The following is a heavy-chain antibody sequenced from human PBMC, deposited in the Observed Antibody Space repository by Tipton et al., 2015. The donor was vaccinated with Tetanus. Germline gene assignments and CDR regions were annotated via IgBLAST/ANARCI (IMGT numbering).Heavy chain of an antibody. Sequence: TLSLTCTVSGGSISSGGYYWSWIRQHPGKGLEWIGYIYYSGDTYINPSLKSRVTMSVDTSKNQFSLNVSSVTAADTAVYYCARDPGGGRVVRLNWFDPWGQGTLVTVSS. CDR3: ARDPGGGRVVRLNWFDP. CDR1: GGSISSGGYY. D-gene: IGHD6-6*01. J-gene: IGHJ5*02. CDR2: IYYSGDT. V-gene: IGHV4-31*03.